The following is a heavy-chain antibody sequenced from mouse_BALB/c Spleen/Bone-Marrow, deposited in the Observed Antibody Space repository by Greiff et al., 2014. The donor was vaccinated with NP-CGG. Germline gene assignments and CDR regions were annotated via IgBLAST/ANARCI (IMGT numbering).Heavy chain of an antibody. Sequence: VQLQQPGAELVKPGASVKLSCTASGFNIKDTYMHWVKQRPEQGLEWIGRIDPANGNTKYDSKFQGKATITADTSSNTAYLQLSSLTSEDTAVYYCARYYYGSSYFDYWGQGTTLTVSS. CDR3: ARYYYGSSYFDY. CDR1: GFNIKDTY. J-gene: IGHJ2*01. V-gene: IGHV14-3*02. D-gene: IGHD1-1*01. CDR2: IDPANGNT.